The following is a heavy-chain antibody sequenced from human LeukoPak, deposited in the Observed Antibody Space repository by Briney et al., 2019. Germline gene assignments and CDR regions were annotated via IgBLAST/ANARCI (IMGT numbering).Heavy chain of an antibody. D-gene: IGHD4-17*01. Sequence: ASVKVSFKASGGTFSSYAISWVRQAPGQGLERMGRIIPIHGIANYAQKFHGRVTITADKSTSTAYMELSSLRSEDTAVYYCARDMGYGDYVGYWGQGTLVSVSS. CDR2: IIPIHGIA. J-gene: IGHJ4*02. CDR1: GGTFSSYA. CDR3: ARDMGYGDYVGY. V-gene: IGHV1-69*04.